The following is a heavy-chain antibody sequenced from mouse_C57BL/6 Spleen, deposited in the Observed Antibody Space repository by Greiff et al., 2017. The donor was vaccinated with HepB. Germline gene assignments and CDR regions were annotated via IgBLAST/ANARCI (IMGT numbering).Heavy chain of an antibody. V-gene: IGHV5-4*01. Sequence: EVQRVESGGGLVKPGGSLKLSCAASGFTFSSYAMSWVRQTPEKRLEWVATISDGGSYTYYPDNVKGRFTISRDNAKNNLSLQMSHLKSEDTAMYYWARGGTTVSYWYFDVWGTGTTVTVSS. D-gene: IGHD1-1*01. J-gene: IGHJ1*03. CDR2: ISDGGSYT. CDR1: GFTFSSYA. CDR3: ARGGTTVSYWYFDV.